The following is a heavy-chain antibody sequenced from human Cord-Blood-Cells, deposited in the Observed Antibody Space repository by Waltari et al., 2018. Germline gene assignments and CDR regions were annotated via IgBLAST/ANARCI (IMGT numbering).Heavy chain of an antibody. V-gene: IGHV4-34*01. J-gene: IGHJ4*02. CDR3: ARGSPMITFGGVIADLYYFDY. D-gene: IGHD3-16*02. CDR1: GGSFSGYY. CDR2: INHSGST. Sequence: QVQLQQGGAGLLKPSETLSLTCAVYGGSFSGYYWSWIRQPPGKGLEWIGDINHSGSTNYNPSLKSRVTISVDTSKNQFSLKLSSVTAADTAVYYCARGSPMITFGGVIADLYYFDYWGQGTLVTVSS.